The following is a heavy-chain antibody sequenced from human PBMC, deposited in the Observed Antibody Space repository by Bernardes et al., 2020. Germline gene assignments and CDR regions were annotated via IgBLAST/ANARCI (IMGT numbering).Heavy chain of an antibody. CDR2: IKSDGSEH. CDR3: ARDYDFWSGYPDL. J-gene: IGHJ5*02. D-gene: IGHD3-3*01. Sequence: GSLSLSCAASGFNLRDYWMSWVRPAPGKGLEWVANIKSDGSEHYYVDSVKGRFTLSRENAKNSLYLQMNSLRVGDTAVYYCARDYDFWSGYPDLWGQGTLVTVSS. V-gene: IGHV3-7*01. CDR1: GFNLRDYW.